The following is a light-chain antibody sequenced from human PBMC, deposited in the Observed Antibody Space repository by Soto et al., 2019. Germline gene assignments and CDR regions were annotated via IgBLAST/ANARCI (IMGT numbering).Light chain of an antibody. Sequence: QSALTQPASVSGSPGQSITISCTGTSSDVGGHNYVSWYQQHPGKAPKLIIYDVSNRPSGVSNRFSGSKSGNTASLTISGLQAEDEADYYCSSYTSSSSYVFGTGTKVTVL. J-gene: IGLJ1*01. CDR3: SSYTSSSSYV. CDR2: DVS. V-gene: IGLV2-14*01. CDR1: SSDVGGHNY.